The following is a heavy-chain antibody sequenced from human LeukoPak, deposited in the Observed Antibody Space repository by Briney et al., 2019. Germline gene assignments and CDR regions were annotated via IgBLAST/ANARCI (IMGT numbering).Heavy chain of an antibody. J-gene: IGHJ4*02. D-gene: IGHD1-14*01. CDR2: ISGSGGST. CDR3: ASQPGY. CDR1: RFPFSSYA. Sequence: GSLSLSCAASRFPFSSYALSWVRQAPGKGLEWVSAISGSGGSTYYADSVKGRVTISRDNSKNTLYLQMNSLRAEDTAVYYCASQPGYWGQGTLVTVSS. V-gene: IGHV3-23*01.